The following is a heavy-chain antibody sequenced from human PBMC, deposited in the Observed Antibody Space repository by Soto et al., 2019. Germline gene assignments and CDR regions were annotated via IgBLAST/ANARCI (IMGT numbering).Heavy chain of an antibody. V-gene: IGHV3-21*01. D-gene: IGHD3-10*01. Sequence: VGSLRLSCAASGFTFSSYSMNWVRQAPGKGLEWVSSISSSSSYIYYADSVKGRFTISRDNAKNSLYLQMNSLRAEDTAVYYCARAIGEERDHDYWGQGTLVTVSS. CDR3: ARAIGEERDHDY. CDR2: ISSSSSYI. CDR1: GFTFSSYS. J-gene: IGHJ4*02.